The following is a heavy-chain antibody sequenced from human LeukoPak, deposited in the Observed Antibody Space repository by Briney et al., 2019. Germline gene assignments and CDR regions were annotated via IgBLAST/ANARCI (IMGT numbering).Heavy chain of an antibody. CDR2: IIPIFTTA. J-gene: IGHJ4*02. V-gene: IGHV1-69*05. CDR1: GGTFSSYA. D-gene: IGHD3-10*01. Sequence: EASVEVSCKASGGTFSSYAIKWVRQAPGQGLEWMGRIIPIFTTANYAQKFQGRVTITTDESTTTAYMELSSLRSEDTAVYYCARDRISGFYYGYPYYFDSWGQGTLVTVSS. CDR3: ARDRISGFYYGYPYYFDS.